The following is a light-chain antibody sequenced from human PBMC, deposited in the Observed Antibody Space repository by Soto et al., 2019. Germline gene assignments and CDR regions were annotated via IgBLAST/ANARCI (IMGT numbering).Light chain of an antibody. V-gene: IGKV2-28*01. CDR3: MQALQTPIT. J-gene: IGKJ5*01. CDR1: QSLQHRNGYNY. Sequence: DFVMSQSPLSLPVTLGEPDSISCRSGQSLQHRNGYNYLAWYLQKPGQSPRLLIYLGSLRASGVPDRFRGSGSGTDFTLKISRVEAEDVGVYYCMQALQTPITFGQGTRLEIE. CDR2: LGS.